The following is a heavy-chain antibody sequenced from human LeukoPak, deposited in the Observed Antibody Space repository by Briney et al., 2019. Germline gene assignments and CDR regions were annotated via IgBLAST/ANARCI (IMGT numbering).Heavy chain of an antibody. Sequence: GRSLRLSCAASGFTFDDYAMHWVRQAPGKGLVWVSRINSDGSSTSYADSVKGRFTISRDNAKNTLYLQMNSPRAEDTAVYYCVTRMSSSSLLDYWGQGTLVTVSS. V-gene: IGHV3-74*01. J-gene: IGHJ4*02. D-gene: IGHD6-6*01. CDR1: GFTFDDYA. CDR2: INSDGSST. CDR3: VTRMSSSSLLDY.